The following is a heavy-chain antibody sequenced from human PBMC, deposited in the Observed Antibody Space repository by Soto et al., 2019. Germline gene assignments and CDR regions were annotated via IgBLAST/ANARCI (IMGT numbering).Heavy chain of an antibody. CDR1: GYSFTDYH. Sequence: ASVKVSCKASGYSFTDYHIHWVRQAPGQGLEWLGRINHKSGGTRTEQKFQGWVTMTRDRSISTVYMELTRLRSDDTAVYFCARGHSTDCSNGVCSFFYNHEMDVWGQGTTVTVSS. CDR2: INHKSGGT. J-gene: IGHJ6*02. D-gene: IGHD2-8*01. V-gene: IGHV1-2*04. CDR3: ARGHSTDCSNGVCSFFYNHEMDV.